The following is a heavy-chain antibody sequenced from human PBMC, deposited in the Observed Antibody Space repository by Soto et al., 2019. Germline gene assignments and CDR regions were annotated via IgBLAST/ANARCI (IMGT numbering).Heavy chain of an antibody. J-gene: IGHJ1*01. D-gene: IGHD6-13*01. V-gene: IGHV1-18*04. CDR3: ARGGSSWSAEYYEH. Sequence: QVQLVQSGAEVKKPGASVKVSCNASGYTFTNYGISWVRQAPGQGPEWMGWISGFNGNTKYARKVQGRVNLTPDTSATTAYMELRGLRSDDTAVYYCARGGSSWSAEYYEHWGQGTLVTVSS. CDR2: ISGFNGNT. CDR1: GYTFTNYG.